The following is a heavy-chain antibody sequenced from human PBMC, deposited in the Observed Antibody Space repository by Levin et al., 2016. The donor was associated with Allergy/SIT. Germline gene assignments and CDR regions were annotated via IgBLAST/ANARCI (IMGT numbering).Heavy chain of an antibody. J-gene: IGHJ3*02. D-gene: IGHD2-21*02. CDR3: ARVATGLSVVVTAREYAFDI. Sequence: WVRQAPGQGLEWMGGIIPIFGTANYAQKFQGRVTITADESTSTAYMELSSLRSEDTAVYYCARVATGLSVVVTAREYAFDIWGQGTMVTVSS. CDR2: IIPIFGTA. V-gene: IGHV1-69*01.